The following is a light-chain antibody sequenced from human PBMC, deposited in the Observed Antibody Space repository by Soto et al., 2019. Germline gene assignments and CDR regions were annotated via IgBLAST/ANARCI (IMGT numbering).Light chain of an antibody. J-gene: IGKJ1*01. V-gene: IGKV1-5*01. CDR2: DAS. Sequence: DIQMTQSPSTLSASVGDRVTITCRASQSFSSWLAWYQQKPGKAPKLLIYDASSLESGVPSRFSGSGSGTEFTLTISSLQPDDFATYYCQQYYSYSTFGQGTKVEIK. CDR1: QSFSSW. CDR3: QQYYSYST.